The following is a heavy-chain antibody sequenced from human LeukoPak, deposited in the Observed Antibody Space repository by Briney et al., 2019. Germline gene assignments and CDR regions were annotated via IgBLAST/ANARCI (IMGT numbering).Heavy chain of an antibody. J-gene: IGHJ2*01. Sequence: TTSETLSLTCTVSGGPISNPNYDWGGIRQPPGKGRGWIWNISYTGSSYYNQSLNSRVTISVDTSKNQFTLKLSSVTAADTDVYYCAGHSKVIGNWYVDLWGRGTLVTVSS. CDR2: ISYTGSS. CDR1: GGPISNPNYD. V-gene: IGHV4-39*01. D-gene: IGHD3-10*01. CDR3: AGHSKVIGNWYVDL.